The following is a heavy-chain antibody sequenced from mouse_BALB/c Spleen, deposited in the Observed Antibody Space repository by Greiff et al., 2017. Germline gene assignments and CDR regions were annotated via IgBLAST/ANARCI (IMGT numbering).Heavy chain of an antibody. CDR3: ARGIYYGNYVGYAMDY. D-gene: IGHD2-1*01. CDR1: GFTFTDYY. CDR2: IRNKANGYTT. V-gene: IGHV7-3*02. Sequence: EVQLVESGGGLVQPGGSLRLSCATSGFTFTDYYMSWVRQPPGKALEWLGFIRNKANGYTTEYSASVKGRFTISRDNSQSILYLQMNTLRAEDSATYYCARGIYYGNYVGYAMDYWGQGTSVTVSS. J-gene: IGHJ4*01.